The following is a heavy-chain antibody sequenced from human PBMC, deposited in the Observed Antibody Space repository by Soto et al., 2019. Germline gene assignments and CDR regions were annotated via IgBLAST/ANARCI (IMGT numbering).Heavy chain of an antibody. CDR3: AKSLGTYDSGGFSVGWFDP. D-gene: IGHD3-22*01. CDR2: ISGSGGYT. V-gene: IGHV3-23*01. J-gene: IGHJ5*02. CDR1: GFTFSDYA. Sequence: GGSLRLSCAASGFTFSDYALIWVRQAPGKGLEWVSVISGSGGYTNYADAVKGRFTISRDKSKSTLYLQMTSLRADDTAVYHCAKSLGTYDSGGFSVGWFDPWGQGTQVTVSS.